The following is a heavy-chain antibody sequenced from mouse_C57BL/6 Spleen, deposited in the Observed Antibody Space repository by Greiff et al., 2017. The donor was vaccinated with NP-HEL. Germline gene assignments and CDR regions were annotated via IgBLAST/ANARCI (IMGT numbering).Heavy chain of an antibody. CDR2: ISYDGSN. V-gene: IGHV3-6*01. CDR1: GYSITSGYY. D-gene: IGHD2-2*01. Sequence: EVQVVESGPGLVKPSQSLSLTCSVTGYSITSGYYWNWIRQFPGNKLEWMGYISYDGSNNYNPSLKNRISITRDTSKNQFFLKLNSVTTEDTATYYCARDGYDEEGFAYWGQGTLVTVSA. J-gene: IGHJ3*01. CDR3: ARDGYDEEGFAY.